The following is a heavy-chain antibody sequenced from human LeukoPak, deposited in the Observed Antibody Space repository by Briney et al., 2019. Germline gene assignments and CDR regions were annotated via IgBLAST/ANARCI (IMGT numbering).Heavy chain of an antibody. Sequence: PGGSLRLSCAASRFTFNEYAMHWVRQTPGKGLEWVALISYDGHDKSYADSVRGRFTISRDNSKNTLNLQMDSLRSEDTAVYYCARDFFPIADSTWYEIGYWGQGTLVTV. D-gene: IGHD2-21*01. CDR2: ISYDGHDK. J-gene: IGHJ4*02. CDR3: ARDFFPIADSTWYEIGY. V-gene: IGHV3-30-3*01. CDR1: RFTFNEYA.